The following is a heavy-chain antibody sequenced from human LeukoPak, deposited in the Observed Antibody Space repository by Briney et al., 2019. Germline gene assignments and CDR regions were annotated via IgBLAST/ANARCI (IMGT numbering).Heavy chain of an antibody. V-gene: IGHV4-4*02. CDR3: ARVTYYYDSSGYYSGGWFDP. D-gene: IGHD3-22*01. CDR1: GGSISSSNW. Sequence: SETLSLTCAVSGGSISSSNWWSWVRQPPGKGLEWIGEIYHSGSTNYNPSLKSRVTISVDKSKNQFSLKLSSVTAADTAVYYCARVTYYYDSSGYYSGGWFDPWGQGTLVTVSS. CDR2: IYHSGST. J-gene: IGHJ5*02.